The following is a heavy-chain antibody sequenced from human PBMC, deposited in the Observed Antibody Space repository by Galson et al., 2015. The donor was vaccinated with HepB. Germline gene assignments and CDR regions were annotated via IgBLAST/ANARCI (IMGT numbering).Heavy chain of an antibody. V-gene: IGHV4-39*01. Sequence: ETLSLTCTFSGGSIISRSYFWGWIRQPPGKGLEWIGSIYYSGSTYCNPSLKSRVTISVDTPKNQISLRLSSVTAADTAVFYCARTHCRSTKCLHSYGLDVWGQGTTVTVSS. D-gene: IGHD2-2*01. J-gene: IGHJ6*02. CDR3: ARTHCRSTKCLHSYGLDV. CDR1: GGSIISRSYF. CDR2: IYYSGST.